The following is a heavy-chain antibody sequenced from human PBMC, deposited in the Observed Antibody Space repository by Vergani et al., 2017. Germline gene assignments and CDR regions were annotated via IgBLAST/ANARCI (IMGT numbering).Heavy chain of an antibody. J-gene: IGHJ4*02. V-gene: IGHV1-2*02. Sequence: QVKLVQSGAEAKKPGDSVKVSCKASGYTFTDYFMHWVRQAPGQGLEWMGWINPNSGGTNYAQKFQGRVTMTRDTSISTAYMELSNLRSDDTAVYYCARVGTSSNRDYFDYWGQGTLVTVSS. CDR1: GYTFTDYF. CDR3: ARVGTSSNRDYFDY. CDR2: INPNSGGT. D-gene: IGHD2-2*01.